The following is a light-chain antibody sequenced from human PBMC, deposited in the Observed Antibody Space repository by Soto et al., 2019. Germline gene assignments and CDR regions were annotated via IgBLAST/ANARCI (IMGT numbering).Light chain of an antibody. CDR3: ATWDDSLRGYV. V-gene: IGLV1-47*02. CDR1: SSNIGSNY. Sequence: SVLTQPPSASGTPGQRVTISCSGSSSNIGSNYVYWYQQLPGAAPKLLIYSNGQRPSGVPDRFSGSKSGTSASLAISGLRSEDEADYYCATWDDSLRGYVFGAGTQLTVL. CDR2: SNG. J-gene: IGLJ7*01.